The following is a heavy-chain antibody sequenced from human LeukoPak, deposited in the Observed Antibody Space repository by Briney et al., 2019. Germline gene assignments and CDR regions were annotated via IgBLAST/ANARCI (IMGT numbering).Heavy chain of an antibody. V-gene: IGHV4-34*01. D-gene: IGHD3-10*01. CDR2: INHSGST. J-gene: IGHJ3*02. Sequence: SETLSLTCAVYGGSFSGYYWSWIRQPPGKGLEWIREINHSGSTNYNPSLKSRVTISVDTSKNQFSLKLSSVTAADTAVYYCASGYVSVGAFDIWGQGTMVTVSS. CDR1: GGSFSGYY. CDR3: ASGYVSVGAFDI.